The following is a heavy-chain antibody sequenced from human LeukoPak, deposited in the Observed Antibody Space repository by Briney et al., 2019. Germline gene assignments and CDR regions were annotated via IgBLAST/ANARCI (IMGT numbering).Heavy chain of an antibody. CDR2: ISYDGSNK. CDR1: GFTFSSYG. Sequence: GGSLRLSCAASGFTFSSYGMHWVRQAPGKGLEWVAVISYDGSNKYYADSVKGRFTISRDNSKNTLYLQMNSLRAEDTAVYYRAKDKRTVGSSGWDYWGQGTLVTVSS. D-gene: IGHD6-19*01. J-gene: IGHJ4*02. V-gene: IGHV3-30*18. CDR3: AKDKRTVGSSGWDY.